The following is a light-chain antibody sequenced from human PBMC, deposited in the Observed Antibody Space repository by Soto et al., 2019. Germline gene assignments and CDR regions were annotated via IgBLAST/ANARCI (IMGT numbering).Light chain of an antibody. Sequence: EIVLTQSPGTLSLSPGERATLSCRASQSVSSSYLAWYQQKPGQAPRLLIYGASSRATGIPDRFSGSGSGTDFTLTLSRLEPADFAVYYCQQYGSSLTWTFGQGTKVEIK. J-gene: IGKJ1*01. CDR2: GAS. CDR3: QQYGSSLTWT. V-gene: IGKV3-20*01. CDR1: QSVSSSY.